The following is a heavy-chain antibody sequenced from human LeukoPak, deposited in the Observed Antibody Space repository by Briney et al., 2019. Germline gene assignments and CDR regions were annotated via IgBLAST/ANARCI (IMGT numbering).Heavy chain of an antibody. CDR1: GFPFSSYG. D-gene: IGHD3-10*01. V-gene: IGHV3-30*03. CDR3: AGSWFYRDYFEY. Sequence: GGSLRLSCAASGFPFSSYGMHWVRQAPGKGLEWVAVLSYYGSNEYYADSVKGRFTISRDNSKNTLYLQMNSLRVEDTAVYYCAGSWFYRDYFEYWGQGTLVTVSS. J-gene: IGHJ4*02. CDR2: LSYYGSNE.